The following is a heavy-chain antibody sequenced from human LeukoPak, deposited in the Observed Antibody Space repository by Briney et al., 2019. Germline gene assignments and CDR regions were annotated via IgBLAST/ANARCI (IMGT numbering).Heavy chain of an antibody. CDR2: ISDSSRKI. J-gene: IGHJ4*02. CDR1: GFTFSTYS. V-gene: IGHV3-48*01. Sequence: GGSLRLSCAASGFTFSTYSMNWVRQAPGKGLEWVSYISDSSRKIYYADSVKGRFTISRDNAKNSLYLQMNSLRAEDTAVYYCAKDRGDGSYYFDHWGQGTLVTVSS. CDR3: AKDRGDGSYYFDH. D-gene: IGHD1-26*01.